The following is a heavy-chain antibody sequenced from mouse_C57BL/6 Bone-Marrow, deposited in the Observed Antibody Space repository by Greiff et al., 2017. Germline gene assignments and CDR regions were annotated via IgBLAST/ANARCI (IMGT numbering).Heavy chain of an antibody. V-gene: IGHV1-18*01. CDR2: INPNNGGT. CDR3: ARGYYGSPDYYAMDY. D-gene: IGHD1-1*01. CDR1: GYTFTDYN. Sequence: VQLKQSGPELVKPGASVKIPCKASGYTFTDYNMDWVKQSHGKSLEWIGDINPNNGGTIYNQKFKGKATLTVDKSSSTAYMELRSLTSEDTAVYYCARGYYGSPDYYAMDYWGQGTSVTVSS. J-gene: IGHJ4*01.